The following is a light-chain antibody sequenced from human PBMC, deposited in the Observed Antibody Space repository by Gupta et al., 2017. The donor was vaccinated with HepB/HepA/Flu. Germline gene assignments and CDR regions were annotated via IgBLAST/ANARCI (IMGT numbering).Light chain of an antibody. Sequence: DIQMTQSPSSLSASVGDRVTITCRASQTIDNYLNWYQQKPGKGPSLLIYAASTLQSGVPSRFSGSGSGTDFTLTISSLQPEDSATYYCQQSYSSPLTFGGGTKVEIK. CDR3: QQSYSSPLT. CDR2: AAS. CDR1: QTIDNY. V-gene: IGKV1-39*01. J-gene: IGKJ4*01.